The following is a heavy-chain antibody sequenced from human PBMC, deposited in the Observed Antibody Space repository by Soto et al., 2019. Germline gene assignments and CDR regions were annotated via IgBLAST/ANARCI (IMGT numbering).Heavy chain of an antibody. J-gene: IGHJ6*02. CDR3: TRLSGWELLTFYYYYGMDV. V-gene: IGHV3-49*04. CDR1: GFTFGDYA. D-gene: IGHD1-26*01. Sequence: EVQLVESGGGLVQPGRSLRLSCTASGFTFGDYAMSWVRQAPGKGLEWVGFIRSKAYGGTTEYAASVKGRFTISRDDSKSIAYLQMNSLKTEDTAVYYCTRLSGWELLTFYYYYGMDVWGQGTTVTVSS. CDR2: IRSKAYGGTT.